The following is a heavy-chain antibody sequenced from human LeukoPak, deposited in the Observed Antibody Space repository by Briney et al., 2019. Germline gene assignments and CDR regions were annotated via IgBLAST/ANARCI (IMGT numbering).Heavy chain of an antibody. CDR2: IYHSGST. CDR1: GGSISSSNW. Sequence: SETLSLTCAVSGGSISSSNWWSWVRQPPGKGLEWIGEIYHSGSTNYNPSLKSRVTISVDKSKNQFSLKLSSVTAADTAVYYCARHKETCSGDYCYLDYFDYWGQGTLVTVSS. J-gene: IGHJ4*02. D-gene: IGHD2-15*01. CDR3: ARHKETCSGDYCYLDYFDY. V-gene: IGHV4-4*02.